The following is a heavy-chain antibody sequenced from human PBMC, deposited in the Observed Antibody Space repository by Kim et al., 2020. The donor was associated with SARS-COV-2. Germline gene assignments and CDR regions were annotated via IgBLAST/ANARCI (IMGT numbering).Heavy chain of an antibody. D-gene: IGHD4-17*01. CDR3: ARDRKMTTVTTYYYFYGLDV. CDR2: VNPNDGST. CDR1: GYTVTSHH. Sequence: ASVKVSCKASGYTVTSHHIHWVRQAPGQGLECMGTVNPNDGSTNYAQKFQDRVTMTTDTSTNTVYMELRSVSPEDTAVYYCARDRKMTTVTTYYYFYGLDVWAQGTTVTVSS. J-gene: IGHJ6*02. V-gene: IGHV1-46*01.